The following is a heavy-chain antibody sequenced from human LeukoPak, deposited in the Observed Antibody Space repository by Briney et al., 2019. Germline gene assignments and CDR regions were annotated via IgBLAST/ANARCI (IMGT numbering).Heavy chain of an antibody. Sequence: SETLSLTCAVYGGSFSGYYWSWIRQPPGKGLEWIGEINHSGSTNYNPSLKSRVTMSVDTSKNQFSLKLSSVTAADTAVYYCARDLGDGQQLDTNWFDPWGQGTLVTVSS. CDR1: GGSFSGYY. J-gene: IGHJ5*02. D-gene: IGHD6-13*01. CDR2: INHSGST. CDR3: ARDLGDGQQLDTNWFDP. V-gene: IGHV4-34*01.